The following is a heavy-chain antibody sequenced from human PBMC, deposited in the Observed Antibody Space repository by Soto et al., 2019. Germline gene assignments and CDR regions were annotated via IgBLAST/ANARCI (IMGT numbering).Heavy chain of an antibody. CDR3: VREDDGGDRDYYGLDV. Sequence: QVQLQESGPGLVRPSQTLSLTCTVSGGSISSDHYHWTWIRQTPGKGLAWIGYIHYSGSVYYNPSLQSRVTMSVDTSKNLFSLKLSSVTAADTAVYFCVREDDGGDRDYYGLDVWGQGTTVTVS. D-gene: IGHD4-17*01. J-gene: IGHJ6*02. CDR2: IHYSGSV. V-gene: IGHV4-30-4*01. CDR1: GGSISSDHYH.